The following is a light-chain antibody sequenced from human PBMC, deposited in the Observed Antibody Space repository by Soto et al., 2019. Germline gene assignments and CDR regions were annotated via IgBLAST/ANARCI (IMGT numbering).Light chain of an antibody. CDR1: QSISSW. Sequence: DIQMTQSPSTLSASVGDRVTITCRASQSISSWLAWYQQKPGKAPKLLIYDASTLESGVPSRFRGSGSGTEFTLTLSSLQPDDFATYYCQQYNSYWTFGQGTKVEIK. V-gene: IGKV1-5*01. CDR3: QQYNSYWT. CDR2: DAS. J-gene: IGKJ1*01.